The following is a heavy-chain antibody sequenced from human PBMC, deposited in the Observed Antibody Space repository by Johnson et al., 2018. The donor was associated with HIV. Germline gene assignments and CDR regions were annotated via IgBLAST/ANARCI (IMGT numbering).Heavy chain of an antibody. J-gene: IGHJ3*02. Sequence: VQVVESGGGLVKPGGSLRLSCAASGFTFSNAWMSWVRQAPGKGLEWVGRIKSKTDGWTTDYAAPVKGRFTISRDDSKNTLYLQMNSLKTEDTAVYYCTTLYYNFWSGHYAFDIWGQGTMVTVSS. V-gene: IGHV3-15*01. CDR3: TTLYYNFWSGHYAFDI. D-gene: IGHD3-3*01. CDR2: IKSKTDGWTT. CDR1: GFTFSNAW.